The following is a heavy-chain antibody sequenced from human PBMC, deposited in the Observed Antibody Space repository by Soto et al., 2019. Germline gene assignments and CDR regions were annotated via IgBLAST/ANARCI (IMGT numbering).Heavy chain of an antibody. V-gene: IGHV1-18*01. CDR1: GYTFTSYG. CDR2: ISAYNGNT. D-gene: IGHD6-19*01. CDR3: ARDSLNSSGWYYFDY. Sequence: EASVKVSCKASGYTFTSYGISWVRQAPGQGLEWMGWISAYNGNTNYAQKLQGRVTMTTDTSTSTAYVELRSLRSDDTAVYYCARDSLNSSGWYYFDYWGQGTLVTVSS. J-gene: IGHJ4*02.